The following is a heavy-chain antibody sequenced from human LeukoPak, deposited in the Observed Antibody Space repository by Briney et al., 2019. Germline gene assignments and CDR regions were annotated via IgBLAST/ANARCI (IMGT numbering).Heavy chain of an antibody. V-gene: IGHV3-48*03. D-gene: IGHD6-19*01. CDR2: ISPSGSTK. J-gene: IGHJ4*02. CDR1: GFSFSSYE. Sequence: GGSLTLSCAASGFSFSSYEMNWVRQAPGKGLGWVSNISPSGSTKYYADSVKGRFTVSRDNAKNSLYLQMNSLRAGDTGVYYCTKLAVASADSWGQGTLVTVCS. CDR3: TKLAVASADS.